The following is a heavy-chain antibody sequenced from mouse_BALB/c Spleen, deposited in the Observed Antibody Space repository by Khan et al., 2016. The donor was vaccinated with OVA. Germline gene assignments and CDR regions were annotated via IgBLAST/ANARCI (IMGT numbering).Heavy chain of an antibody. Sequence: QVQLQQSGAELVRPGVSVKLSCKGSGYTFTDFAMHWVKQSHAKSLEWIGVISTYYGDATYKQKFKGKATMTVDTSSSTAYMELARLTSDESAVYCCSRGSGNSRFAYWGQGTLVTVSA. CDR3: SRGSGNSRFAY. V-gene: IGHV1S137*01. D-gene: IGHD1-3*01. CDR2: ISTYYGDA. CDR1: GYTFTDFA. J-gene: IGHJ3*01.